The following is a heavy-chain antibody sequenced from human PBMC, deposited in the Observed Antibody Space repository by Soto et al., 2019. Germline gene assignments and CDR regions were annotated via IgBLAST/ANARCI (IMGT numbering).Heavy chain of an antibody. CDR1: GGSISSSSYY. D-gene: IGHD2-15*01. CDR2: IYYSGST. CDR3: ATTTIISATLHY. J-gene: IGHJ4*02. Sequence: NPSETLSLTCTVSGGSISSSSYYWGWIRQPPGKGLEWIGSIYYSGSTYYNPSLKSRVTISVDTSKNQFSLKLSSVTAADTAVYYCATTTIISATLHYWGQGTLVTVSS. V-gene: IGHV4-39*01.